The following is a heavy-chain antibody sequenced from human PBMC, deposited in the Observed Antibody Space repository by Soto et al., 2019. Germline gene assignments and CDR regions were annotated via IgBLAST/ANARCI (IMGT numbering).Heavy chain of an antibody. Sequence: GGSLRLSCAASGFTFSSYWMHWVRQAPGKGLVWVSRINSDGSSTSYADSVKGRFTISRDNAKNTLYLQMNSLRAEDTAVYYCARVSGTIFGVVHPTFDYWGQGTLVTVSS. D-gene: IGHD3-3*01. V-gene: IGHV3-74*01. CDR3: ARVSGTIFGVVHPTFDY. CDR2: INSDGSST. J-gene: IGHJ4*02. CDR1: GFTFSSYW.